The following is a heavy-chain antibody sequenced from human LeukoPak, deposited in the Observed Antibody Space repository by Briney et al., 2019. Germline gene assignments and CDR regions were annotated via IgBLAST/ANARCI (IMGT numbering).Heavy chain of an antibody. Sequence: ASVKVSCKASRYTFTAYFLHWVRQAPGQGLEWMGWINPNSGDTNYAQKFQGRVTTTRDTSITTAYMELSRLTSDDTAMYYCARDRMGDCAATSCYLAYWGQGTLVTVSS. CDR3: ARDRMGDCAATSCYLAY. J-gene: IGHJ4*02. D-gene: IGHD2-2*01. CDR1: RYTFTAYF. CDR2: INPNSGDT. V-gene: IGHV1-2*02.